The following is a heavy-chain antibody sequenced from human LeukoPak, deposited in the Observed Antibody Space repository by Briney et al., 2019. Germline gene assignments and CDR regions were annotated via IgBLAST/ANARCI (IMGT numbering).Heavy chain of an antibody. D-gene: IGHD1-26*01. CDR3: TRPYSGSYYTDY. V-gene: IGHV3-73*01. J-gene: IGHJ4*02. CDR2: IRSKANSYAT. Sequence: GGSLKLSCAASVFTFSGSAMHCVPHASRKRLESVGRIRSKANSYATAYAASVKGRFTISRDDSKNTAYLQMNSLKTEDTAVYYCTRPYSGSYYTDYWGQGTLVTVSS. CDR1: VFTFSGSA.